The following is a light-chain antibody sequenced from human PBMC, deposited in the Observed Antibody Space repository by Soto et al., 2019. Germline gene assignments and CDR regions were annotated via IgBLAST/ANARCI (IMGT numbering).Light chain of an antibody. Sequence: QSVLTQPASVSGSPGQSITISCTGTSSDVGGYNCVSWYQQHPGKVPKLMISDVSNRPSGVSNRFSGSKSGDTASLTISGLQAEDEADYYCSSYTRSSTLYVFGTGTKVTVL. J-gene: IGLJ1*01. CDR1: SSDVGGYNC. CDR2: DVS. V-gene: IGLV2-14*01. CDR3: SSYTRSSTLYV.